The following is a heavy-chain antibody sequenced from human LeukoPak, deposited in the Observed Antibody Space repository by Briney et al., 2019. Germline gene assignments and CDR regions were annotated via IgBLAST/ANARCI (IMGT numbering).Heavy chain of an antibody. J-gene: IGHJ4*02. Sequence: PGGSLRLSCAASGFTFSSYAMSWVRQAPGKELEWVSAISGSGGSTYYADSVKGRFTISRDNSKNTLYLQMNSLRAEDTAVYYCAKEWYYDSSGYADYWGQGTLVTVSS. CDR2: ISGSGGST. V-gene: IGHV3-23*01. CDR1: GFTFSSYA. CDR3: AKEWYYDSSGYADY. D-gene: IGHD3-22*01.